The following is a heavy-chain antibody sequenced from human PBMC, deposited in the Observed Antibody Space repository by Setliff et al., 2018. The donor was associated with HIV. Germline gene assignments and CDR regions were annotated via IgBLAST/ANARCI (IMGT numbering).Heavy chain of an antibody. CDR1: GYTFTDYY. Sequence: ASVKVSCKASGYTFTDYYIHWVRQAPGQGLEWMGWINSASGGTNYAKNFQGRVTVTRDTSINTAYVELNSLKSDDTAVYYCARDYLHVFDIWGQGTMVTVSS. CDR2: INSASGGT. V-gene: IGHV1-2*02. CDR3: ARDYLHVFDI. J-gene: IGHJ3*02.